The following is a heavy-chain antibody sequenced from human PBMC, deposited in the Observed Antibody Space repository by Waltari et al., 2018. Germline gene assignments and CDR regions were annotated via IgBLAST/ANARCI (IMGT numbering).Heavy chain of an antibody. Sequence: QLQLQESGPGRVKPSGPLSLTCAVSGDSMSSNYWWGWVRQPPEKGLEWIGQIYCSGRTNYNPSLESRVTISLDTSNIQFSLKLTSTTAADTAIYYCARDRGRGLYLDSWGQGTLVTVSP. CDR2: IYCSGRT. D-gene: IGHD2-15*01. CDR1: GDSMSSNYW. CDR3: ARDRGRGLYLDS. J-gene: IGHJ4*02. V-gene: IGHV4-4*02.